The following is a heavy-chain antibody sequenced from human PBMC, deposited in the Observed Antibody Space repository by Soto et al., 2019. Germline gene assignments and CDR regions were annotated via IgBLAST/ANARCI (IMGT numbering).Heavy chain of an antibody. D-gene: IGHD6-6*01. CDR3: ARASSSSSAADY. CDR2: IYDSESA. Sequence: QVQLQESGPGLVKPSQTLSLTCNVSGESISSGGYYWSWIRHHPGKGLEWIGYIYDSESAYYNPSLKRRVPITMYXSKNHFAMRLSSVTGADTAVYYCARASSSSSAADYWGQGTLVTVSS. J-gene: IGHJ4*02. V-gene: IGHV4-31*03. CDR1: GESISSGGYY.